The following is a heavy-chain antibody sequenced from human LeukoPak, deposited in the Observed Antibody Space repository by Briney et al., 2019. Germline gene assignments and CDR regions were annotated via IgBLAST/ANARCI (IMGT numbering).Heavy chain of an antibody. CDR2: IYTSGST. V-gene: IGHV4-4*07. Sequence: ASETLSLTCTVSGGSISSYYWSWIRQPAGKGLEWIGRIYTSGSTNYNPSLKSRVTMSVDTSKNQFSLKLCSVTAADTAVYYCARDTYSGSSNTFDYWGQGTLVTVSS. J-gene: IGHJ4*02. CDR3: ARDTYSGSSNTFDY. CDR1: GGSISSYY. D-gene: IGHD1-26*01.